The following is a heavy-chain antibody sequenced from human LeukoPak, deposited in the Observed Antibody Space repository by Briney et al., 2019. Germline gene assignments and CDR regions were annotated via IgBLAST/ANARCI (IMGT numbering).Heavy chain of an antibody. Sequence: ASVKVSCKASGYTFTSYDINWVRQATGQGVEWMGWMNPNSGNTSYAQKFQGRITMTRNTSISTAYMELSSLKSEDTAVYYCARGLGRTAMVTRGGVRFDYWGQGTLVTVSS. D-gene: IGHD5-18*01. CDR1: GYTFTSYD. CDR3: ARGLGRTAMVTRGGVRFDY. V-gene: IGHV1-8*01. CDR2: MNPNSGNT. J-gene: IGHJ4*02.